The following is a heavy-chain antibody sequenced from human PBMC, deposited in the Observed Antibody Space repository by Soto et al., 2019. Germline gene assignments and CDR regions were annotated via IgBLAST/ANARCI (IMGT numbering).Heavy chain of an antibody. V-gene: IGHV3-21*01. CDR2: ISSRSDI. CDR1: GFTFSTYS. D-gene: IGHD2-2*02. Sequence: GGSLRLSCVGSGFTFSTYSINWVRQAPGKGLEWVSSISSRSDIYYADSVKGRFTISGDNAKNSVSLQMNSLRAEDTAVYYWAREYTAWPLAYGLDVWGEGTTVTVCS. CDR3: AREYTAWPLAYGLDV. J-gene: IGHJ6*04.